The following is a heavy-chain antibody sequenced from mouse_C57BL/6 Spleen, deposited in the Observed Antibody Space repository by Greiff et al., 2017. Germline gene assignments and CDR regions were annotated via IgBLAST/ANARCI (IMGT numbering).Heavy chain of an antibody. V-gene: IGHV1-64*01. Sequence: VQLQQSGAELVKPGASVKLSCKASGYTFTSYWMTWVKQRPGQGLEWIGMIHPNSGSTNYNEKFKSKATLTVDKSSSTAYMQLSSLTSEDSAVYYCARSPSTYYFDYWGQGTTLTVSS. J-gene: IGHJ2*01. D-gene: IGHD6-1*01. CDR2: IHPNSGST. CDR3: ARSPSTYYFDY. CDR1: GYTFTSYW.